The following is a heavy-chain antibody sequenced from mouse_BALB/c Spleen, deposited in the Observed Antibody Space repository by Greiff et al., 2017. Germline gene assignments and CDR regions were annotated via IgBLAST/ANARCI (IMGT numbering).Heavy chain of an antibody. CDR2: SRNKANDYTT. J-gene: IGHJ3*01. CDR3: ARGYGNYPWFAY. CDR1: GFTFSDFY. Sequence: DVKLVESGGGLVQPGGSLRLSCATSGFTFSDFYMEWVRQPPGKRLEWIAASRNKANDYTTEYSASVKGRFIVSRDTSQSILYLQMNALRAEDTAIYYCARGYGNYPWFAYWGQGTLVTVSA. V-gene: IGHV7-1*02. D-gene: IGHD2-1*01.